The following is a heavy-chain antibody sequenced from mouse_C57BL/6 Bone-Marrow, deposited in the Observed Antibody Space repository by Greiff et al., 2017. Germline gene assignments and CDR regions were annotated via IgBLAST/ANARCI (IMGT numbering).Heavy chain of an antibody. CDR2: INPNYGTT. D-gene: IGHD1-1*01. Sequence: LVESGPELVKPGASVKISCKASGYSFTDYNMNWVKQSNGKSLEWIGVINPNYGTTSYNQEFKGKATLTVDQSSSTAYMQLNSLTSEDSAVYYCAREGYGSSYWYFDVWGTGTTVTVSS. J-gene: IGHJ1*03. CDR3: AREGYGSSYWYFDV. V-gene: IGHV1-39*01. CDR1: GYSFTDYN.